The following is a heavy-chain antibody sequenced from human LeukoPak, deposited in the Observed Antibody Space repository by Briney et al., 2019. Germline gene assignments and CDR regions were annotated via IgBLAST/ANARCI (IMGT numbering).Heavy chain of an antibody. CDR2: INHSGST. CDR3: ARVRKRIGYFDY. D-gene: IGHD2/OR15-2a*01. J-gene: IGHJ4*02. CDR1: GGSLSGYY. Sequence: SETLSLTCAVYGGSLSGYYWSWIRQPPGKGLEWIGEINHSGSTNYNPSLKSRVTISVDTSKNQFSLKLSSVTAADTAVYYCARVRKRIGYFDYWGQGTLVTVSS. V-gene: IGHV4-34*01.